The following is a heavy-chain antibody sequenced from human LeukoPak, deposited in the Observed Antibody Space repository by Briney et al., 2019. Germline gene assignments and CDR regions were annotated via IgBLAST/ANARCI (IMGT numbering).Heavy chain of an antibody. CDR1: GYTFTGYY. CDR3: ARITMVRGPYYYGMDV. CDR2: INPNNGGT. V-gene: IGHV1-2*02. Sequence: ASVKVSCKASGYTFTGYYMHWVRQAPGQGLEWMGWINPNNGGTNYAQKFQGRVTMTRDTSISTAYMELSRLRSDDTAVYYCARITMVRGPYYYGMDVWGQGTTVTVSS. D-gene: IGHD3-10*01. J-gene: IGHJ6*02.